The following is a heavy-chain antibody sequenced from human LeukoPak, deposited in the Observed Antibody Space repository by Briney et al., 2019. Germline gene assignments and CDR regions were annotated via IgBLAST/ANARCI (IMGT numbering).Heavy chain of an antibody. J-gene: IGHJ5*02. CDR3: ARGTHYYGSGSYYSHP. V-gene: IGHV4-34*01. CDR2: INHSGST. Sequence: KPSETLSLTCAVYGGSFSGYYWSWIRQPPGKGPEWIGEINHSGSTNYNPSLKSRVTISVDTSKNQFSLKLSSVTAADTAVYYCARGTHYYGSGSYYSHPWGQGTLVTVSS. CDR1: GGSFSGYY. D-gene: IGHD3-10*01.